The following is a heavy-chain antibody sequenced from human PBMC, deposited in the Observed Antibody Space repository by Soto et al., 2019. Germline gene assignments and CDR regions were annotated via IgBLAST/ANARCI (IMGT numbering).Heavy chain of an antibody. CDR2: ISGYNGHT. CDR1: GYTFTTYG. CDR3: AREGDMPYYYYGLDG. Sequence: ASVKDTCKASGYTFTTYGITWVRPAPGQEHEWMGWISGYNGHTKYAQKFQGRVTMTTDTSTSTVYMDLRSLTSYDTAVYYCAREGDMPYYYYGLDGWG. J-gene: IGHJ6*02. D-gene: IGHD3-16*01. V-gene: IGHV1-18*01.